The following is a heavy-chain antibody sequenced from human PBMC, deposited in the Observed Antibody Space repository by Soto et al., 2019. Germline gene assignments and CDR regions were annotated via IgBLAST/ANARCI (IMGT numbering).Heavy chain of an antibody. J-gene: IGHJ3*02. CDR2: ISSSSSYI. CDR1: GFTFSSYS. V-gene: IGHV3-21*01. Sequence: PGGSLRLSFAASGFTFSSYSMNWVRQAPGKGLEGVSSISSSSSYIYYADSVKGRFTISIDNDKNSLYLQMNSLIAEDTAVYYCARRRSTNNWNDSTHAFDXWGQGTMVTVS. D-gene: IGHD1-1*01. CDR3: ARRRSTNNWNDSTHAFDX.